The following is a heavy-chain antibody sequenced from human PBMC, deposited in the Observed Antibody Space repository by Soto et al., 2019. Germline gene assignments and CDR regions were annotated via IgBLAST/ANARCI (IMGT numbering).Heavy chain of an antibody. CDR2: ISGSGGST. V-gene: IGHV3-23*01. Sequence: EVQLLESGGGLVQPGGSMRLSCAASGFTFSSYAMSWVRQAPGKGLEWVSAISGSGGSTYYADSVKGRFTISRDNSKNTLYLQMNSLRAEDTAVYYCARPLYSSSGGWFDPWGQGTLVTVSS. CDR3: ARPLYSSSGGWFDP. J-gene: IGHJ5*02. CDR1: GFTFSSYA. D-gene: IGHD6-13*01.